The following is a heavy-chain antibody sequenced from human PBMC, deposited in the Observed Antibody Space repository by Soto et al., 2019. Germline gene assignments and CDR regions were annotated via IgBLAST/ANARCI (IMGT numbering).Heavy chain of an antibody. CDR3: ARSGAVVVAAIRGRPYYYYGMDV. J-gene: IGHJ6*02. D-gene: IGHD2-15*01. Sequence: GGSLRLSCDASGFTFSNFPMNWVRQAPGKGLEWVSYISSRDDTISYAGSVKGRFTISRDNAKNSLFLQMNSLRDEDSAVYYCARSGAVVVAAIRGRPYYYYGMDVWGQGTTVTVSS. V-gene: IGHV3-48*02. CDR2: ISSRDDTI. CDR1: GFTFSNFP.